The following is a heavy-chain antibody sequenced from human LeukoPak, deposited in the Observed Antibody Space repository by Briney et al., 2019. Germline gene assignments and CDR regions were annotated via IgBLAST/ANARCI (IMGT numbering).Heavy chain of an antibody. CDR2: INPSGGST. J-gene: IGHJ5*02. D-gene: IGHD6-13*01. CDR1: GYTFTIYY. V-gene: IGHV1-46*01. Sequence: ASVKVSFKASGYTFTIYYMHWVRQAPGQGREGMGVINPSGGSTSYAQKFQGRVTMTRDTAKNQFSLEMSAVTAADTAVYYCARAYSSSWYFNWFDPWGQGTLVTVSS. CDR3: ARAYSSSWYFNWFDP.